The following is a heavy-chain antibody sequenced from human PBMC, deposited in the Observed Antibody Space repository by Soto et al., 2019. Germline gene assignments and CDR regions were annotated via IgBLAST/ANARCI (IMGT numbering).Heavy chain of an antibody. J-gene: IGHJ4*02. D-gene: IGHD1-26*01. CDR3: ARGLGLYYFDY. CDR1: GYTFTSYA. CDR2: INAGNGNT. V-gene: IGHV1-3*01. Sequence: GASVKVSCKASGYTFTSYAMHWVRQAPGQRLEWVGWINAGNGNTKYSQKFQGRVTITRDTSASTAYMELSSLRSEDTAVYYCARGLGLYYFDYWGQGTLVTVSS.